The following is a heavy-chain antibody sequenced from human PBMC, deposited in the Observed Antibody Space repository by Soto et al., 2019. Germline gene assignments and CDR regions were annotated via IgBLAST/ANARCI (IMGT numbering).Heavy chain of an antibody. V-gene: IGHV3-21*01. CDR2: ISSSSSYI. D-gene: IGHD1-26*01. CDR1: GFTFSSYS. J-gene: IGHJ4*02. CDR3: ARDPSGGYLDY. Sequence: GGSLRLSCAASGFTFSSYSMNLVRQAPGKGLEWVSSISSSSSYIYYADSVKGRFTISRDNAKNSLYLQMNSLRAEDTAVYYCARDPSGGYLDYWGQGTLVTVSS.